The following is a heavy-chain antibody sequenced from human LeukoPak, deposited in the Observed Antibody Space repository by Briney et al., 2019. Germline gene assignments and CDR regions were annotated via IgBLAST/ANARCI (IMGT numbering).Heavy chain of an antibody. Sequence: GGSLRLSCAASGFSFSDYSMNWVRQAPGKGLEWISYISDRSRNIYYADSVKGRFTISRDNAKKSLYLQMKSLRAEDTAVYYCARDTPFYHYVSGGYRPTPPDYWGQGTLVTVSS. CDR1: GFSFSDYS. CDR2: ISDRSRNI. J-gene: IGHJ4*02. D-gene: IGHD3-16*02. V-gene: IGHV3-48*04. CDR3: ARDTPFYHYVSGGYRPTPPDY.